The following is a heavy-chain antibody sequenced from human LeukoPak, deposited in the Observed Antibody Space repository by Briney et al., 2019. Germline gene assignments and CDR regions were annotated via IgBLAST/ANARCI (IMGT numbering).Heavy chain of an antibody. V-gene: IGHV4-30-2*05. D-gene: IGHD2-2*02. CDR1: GGSISSGGYS. CDR3: ARGLFRVPAAIGWFDP. J-gene: IGHJ5*02. Sequence: PSETLSLTCAVSGGSISSGGYSWSWIRQPPGKGLEWIGYIYHSGSTYYNPSLKSRVTISVDTSKNQFSLKLSSVTAADTAVYFCARGLFRVPAAIGWFDPWGQGTLVTVSS. CDR2: IYHSGST.